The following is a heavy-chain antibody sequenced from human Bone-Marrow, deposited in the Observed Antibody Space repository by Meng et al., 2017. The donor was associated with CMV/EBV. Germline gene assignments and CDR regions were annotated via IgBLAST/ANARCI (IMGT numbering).Heavy chain of an antibody. J-gene: IGHJ4*02. Sequence: GESLKISCAASGFTFSSYEMNWVRQAPGKGLEWVSYISSSGSTIYYADSVKGRFTISRDNAKNSLYLQMNSLRAEDTAVYYRASLYCSSTSCYPNYFDYWGQGTLVTVSS. CDR3: ASLYCSSTSCYPNYFDY. D-gene: IGHD2-2*01. CDR1: GFTFSSYE. CDR2: ISSSGSTI. V-gene: IGHV3-48*03.